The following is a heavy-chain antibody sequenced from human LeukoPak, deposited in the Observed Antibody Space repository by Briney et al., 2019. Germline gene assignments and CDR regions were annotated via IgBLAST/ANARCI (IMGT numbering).Heavy chain of an antibody. J-gene: IGHJ6*02. CDR3: AKGRGLDV. Sequence: GGSLRLSCAASGFTFSTSWMTWVRQAPGKGLEWVANIKQDGSDKYYVDSVKGRFTISRDNTKNSLYLQMSSLTADGTAVYYCAKGRGLDVWGQGTTVTVSS. CDR1: GFTFSTSW. V-gene: IGHV3-7*01. CDR2: IKQDGSDK.